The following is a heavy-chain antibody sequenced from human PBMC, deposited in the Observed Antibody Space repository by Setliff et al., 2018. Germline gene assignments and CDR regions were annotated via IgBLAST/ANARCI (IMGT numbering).Heavy chain of an antibody. Sequence: PSETLSLTCTVSGGSISSSSYYWGWIRQPPGKGLEWIGSIYYSGSTSYNPSLKIRVTISVDTAKNQFSLKLSSVTAADTAVYDCASDPLRVVVRFLGWLRYYYYYMDVWGKGTTVTVSS. CDR3: ASDPLRVVVRFLGWLRYYYYYMDV. D-gene: IGHD3-3*01. J-gene: IGHJ6*03. CDR1: GGSISSSSYY. CDR2: IYYSGST. V-gene: IGHV4-39*07.